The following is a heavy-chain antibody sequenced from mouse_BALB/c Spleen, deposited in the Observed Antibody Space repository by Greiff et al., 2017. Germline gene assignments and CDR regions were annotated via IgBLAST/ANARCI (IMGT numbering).Heavy chain of an antibody. J-gene: IGHJ1*01. CDR2: INPSTGYT. CDR1: GYTFTSYW. CDR3: ARGWLSYFDV. Sequence: QVQLQQSGPELVKPGASVKMSCKASGYTFTSYWMHWVKQRPGQGLEWIGYINPSTGYTEYNQKFKDKATLTADKSSSTAYMQLSSLTSEDSAVYYCARGWLSYFDVWGAGTTVTVSS. D-gene: IGHD2-3*01. V-gene: IGHV1S26*01.